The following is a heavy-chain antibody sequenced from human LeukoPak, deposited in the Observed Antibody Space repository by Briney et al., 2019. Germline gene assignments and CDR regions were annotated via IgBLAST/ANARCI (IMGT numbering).Heavy chain of an antibody. CDR3: ARDLPVAGTSPQLDYYYMDV. V-gene: IGHV3-21*01. Sequence: PGGSLRLSCAASGFTFSSYAMSWVRQAPGKGLEWVSSISSSSSYIYYADSVKGRFTISRDNAKNSLYLQMNSLRAEDTAVYYCARDLPVAGTSPQLDYYYMDVWGKGTTVTVSS. CDR2: ISSSSSYI. J-gene: IGHJ6*03. CDR1: GFTFSSYA. D-gene: IGHD6-19*01.